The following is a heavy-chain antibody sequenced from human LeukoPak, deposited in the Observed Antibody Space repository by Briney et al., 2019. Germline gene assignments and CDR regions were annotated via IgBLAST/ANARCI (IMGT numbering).Heavy chain of an antibody. J-gene: IGHJ5*02. CDR1: GGTFSSYA. Sequence: SVKVSCKASGGTFSSYAISWVRQAPGQGLEWMGGIIPIFGTANYAQKFQGRVTITTDESTSTAYMELSSLRSEDTAVYYCARVADRVCSSTSCYGDWFDPWGQGTLVTVSS. CDR3: ARVADRVCSSTSCYGDWFDP. CDR2: IIPIFGTA. D-gene: IGHD2-2*01. V-gene: IGHV1-69*05.